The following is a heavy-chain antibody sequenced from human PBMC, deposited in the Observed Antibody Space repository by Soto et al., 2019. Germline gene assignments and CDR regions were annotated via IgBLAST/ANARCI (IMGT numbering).Heavy chain of an antibody. Sequence: QVQLVESGGGEVQPGRSLTISCAASGFTFSTYGMHWVRQTPGKGLEWVAVISYDGTNKFYSDSVKGRFTISRDNFKNTLTLQMNSLRADDTAVYSCAKDLQSYGDYDYYCYGMDVWGLGTRVTAS. J-gene: IGHJ6*02. CDR2: ISYDGTNK. D-gene: IGHD4-17*01. V-gene: IGHV3-30*18. CDR3: AKDLQSYGDYDYYCYGMDV. CDR1: GFTFSTYG.